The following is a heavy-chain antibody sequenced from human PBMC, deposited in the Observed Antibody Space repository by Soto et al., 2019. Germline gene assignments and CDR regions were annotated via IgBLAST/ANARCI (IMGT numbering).Heavy chain of an antibody. CDR3: ATSEGGRRYFDWSAPNV. J-gene: IGHJ4*02. V-gene: IGHV4-59*01. CDR1: GGSISSYY. CDR2: IYYSGST. D-gene: IGHD3-9*01. Sequence: KTSETLSLTCTVSGGSISSYYWSWIRQPPGKGLEWIGYIYYSGSTNYNPSLKSRVTISVDTSKNQFSLKLSSVTAADTAVYYCATSEGGRRYFDWSAPNVWGQGTLVTVSS.